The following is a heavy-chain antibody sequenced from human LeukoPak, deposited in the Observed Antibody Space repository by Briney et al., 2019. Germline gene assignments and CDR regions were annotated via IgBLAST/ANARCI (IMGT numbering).Heavy chain of an antibody. J-gene: IGHJ4*02. CDR3: AKDRDSSGYYYDPSPYFDY. CDR2: IYSGGST. V-gene: IGHV3-66*02. Sequence: GGSLRLSCAASGFTVSSNYMSWVRQAPGKGLEWVSVIYSGGSTYYADSVKGRFTISRDNSKNTLYLQMNSLRAEDTAVYYCAKDRDSSGYYYDPSPYFDYWGQGTLVTVSS. CDR1: GFTVSSNY. D-gene: IGHD3-22*01.